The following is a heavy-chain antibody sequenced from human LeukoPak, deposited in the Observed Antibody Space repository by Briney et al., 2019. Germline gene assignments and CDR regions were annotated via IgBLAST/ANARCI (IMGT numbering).Heavy chain of an antibody. J-gene: IGHJ4*02. CDR1: GFTSSGYW. Sequence: GGSLRLSCAASGFTSSGYWMNWVRQAPGKGLEWVANIKQDGSEKYYVDSVKGRFTISRDNAKNSLYLQMNSLRAEDTAVYFCAGGSGWVTDSWGQGTLVTVSA. D-gene: IGHD6-19*01. CDR2: IKQDGSEK. V-gene: IGHV3-7*01. CDR3: AGGSGWVTDS.